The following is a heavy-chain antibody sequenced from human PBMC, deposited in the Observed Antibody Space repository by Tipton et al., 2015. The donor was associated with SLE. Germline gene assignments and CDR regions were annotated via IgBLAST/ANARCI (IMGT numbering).Heavy chain of an antibody. V-gene: IGHV4-61*02. CDR3: ARPDAS. D-gene: IGHD1-14*01. Sequence: TLSLTCSLSGASISSGSYFWTWIRHPAGKSLEWIGRVFVSGDTNYNPSVKSRVTISMDTSKNQFSLRLSSVTAADTAVYYCARPDASWGQGTLVTVSS. J-gene: IGHJ5*02. CDR2: VFVSGDT. CDR1: GASISSGSYF.